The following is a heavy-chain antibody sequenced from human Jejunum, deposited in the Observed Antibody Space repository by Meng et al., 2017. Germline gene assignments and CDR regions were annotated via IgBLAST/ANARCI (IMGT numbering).Heavy chain of an antibody. V-gene: IGHV3-7*01. CDR1: GFTFSSYW. CDR3: ARDDGDFSFHY. Sequence: GGSLRLSCAASGFTFSSYWMTWVRQAPGKGLEWVANIRKDGNEIYYVDSVKVRFTVSRDNARNTLHLQMNSLRAEDTAVYYCARDDGDFSFHYWGQGSLVTVSS. J-gene: IGHJ4*02. CDR2: IRKDGNEI. D-gene: IGHD4-17*01.